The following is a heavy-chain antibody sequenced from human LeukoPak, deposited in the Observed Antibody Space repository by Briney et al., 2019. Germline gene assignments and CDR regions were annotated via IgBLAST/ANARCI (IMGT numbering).Heavy chain of an antibody. CDR1: GFTFSNAW. J-gene: IGHJ6*03. CDR3: ARDPYSGSYGPYYYYYMDV. CDR2: IKSKTDGGTT. Sequence: GGSLRLSCAASGFTFSNAWMSWVRQAPGKGLEWVGRIKSKTDGGTTDYAAPVKGRFTISRDNAKNSLYLQMDSLRVEDTAVYYCARDPYSGSYGPYYYYYMDVWGEGTTVTISS. D-gene: IGHD1-26*01. V-gene: IGHV3-15*01.